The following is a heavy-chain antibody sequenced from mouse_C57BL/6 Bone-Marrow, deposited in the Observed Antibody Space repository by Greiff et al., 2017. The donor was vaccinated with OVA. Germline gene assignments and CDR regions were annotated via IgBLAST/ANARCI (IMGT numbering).Heavy chain of an antibody. V-gene: IGHV5-9-1*02. D-gene: IGHD2-4*01. CDR2: ISSGGDYI. CDR1: GFTFSSYA. J-gene: IGHJ1*03. CDR3: TREDYDWYFDV. Sequence: EVQRVDSGEGLVKPGGSLKLSCAASGFTFSSYAMSWVRQTPEKRLEWVAYISSGGDYIYYADTVKGRFTISRDNARNTLYLQMSSLKSEDTAMYYCTREDYDWYFDVWGTGTTVTVSS.